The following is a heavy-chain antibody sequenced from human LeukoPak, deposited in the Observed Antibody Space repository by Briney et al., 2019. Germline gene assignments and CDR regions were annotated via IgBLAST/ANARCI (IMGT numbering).Heavy chain of an antibody. Sequence: GGSLKLSCAASGFTFSNYGMHWVRQAPGKGLEWVAFIRYDGSNKYFADSLKGRFTISRDNSKNTLYLQMNSLRPEDTAVYYCAKDWRRIVVVGPITRHGNYMDVWGKGTTVTISS. CDR1: GFTFSNYG. CDR3: AKDWRRIVVVGPITRHGNYMDV. J-gene: IGHJ6*03. V-gene: IGHV3-30*02. D-gene: IGHD2-15*01. CDR2: IRYDGSNK.